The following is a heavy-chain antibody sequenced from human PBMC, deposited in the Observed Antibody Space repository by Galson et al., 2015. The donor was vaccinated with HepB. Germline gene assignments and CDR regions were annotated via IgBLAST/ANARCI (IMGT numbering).Heavy chain of an antibody. V-gene: IGHV1-18*04. CDR3: AREASYSSGWYLFGY. J-gene: IGHJ4*02. CDR1: GYTFTSYG. Sequence: SVKVSCKASGYTFTSYGISWVRQAPGQGLEWMGWISAYNGNTNYAQKLQGRVTMTTDTSTSTAYMELRSLRSDDTAVYYCAREASYSSGWYLFGYWGQGTLVTVSS. CDR2: ISAYNGNT. D-gene: IGHD6-19*01.